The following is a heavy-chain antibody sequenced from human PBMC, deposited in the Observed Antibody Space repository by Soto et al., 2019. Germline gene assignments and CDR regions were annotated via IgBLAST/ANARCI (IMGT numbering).Heavy chain of an antibody. J-gene: IGHJ4*02. Sequence: ASVKVSCKASGYTFTSYGISWVRQAPGQGLEWMGIINPSGGSTSYAQKFQGRVTMTRDTSTSTVYMELSSLRSEDTAVYYCARGVLRFLEWLPTPGDYWGQGTLVTVSS. V-gene: IGHV1-46*01. CDR2: INPSGGST. CDR1: GYTFTSYG. CDR3: ARGVLRFLEWLPTPGDY. D-gene: IGHD3-3*01.